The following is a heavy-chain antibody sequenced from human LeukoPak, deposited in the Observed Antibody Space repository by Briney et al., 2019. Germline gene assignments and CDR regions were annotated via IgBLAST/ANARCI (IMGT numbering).Heavy chain of an antibody. D-gene: IGHD5-18*01. V-gene: IGHV3-53*01. Sequence: GGSLRLSCAASGFTVSSNYMSWVRQAPGKGLEWVSVIYSGGSTYYADSVKGRFTISRDNSKNTLYLQMNSLRAEDTAVYYCTRTSDTATGDAFDIWGQGTMVTVSS. CDR2: IYSGGST. CDR3: TRTSDTATGDAFDI. J-gene: IGHJ3*02. CDR1: GFTVSSNY.